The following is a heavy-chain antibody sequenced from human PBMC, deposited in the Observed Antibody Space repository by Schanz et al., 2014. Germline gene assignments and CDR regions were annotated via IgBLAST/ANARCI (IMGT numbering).Heavy chain of an antibody. Sequence: EVQLVESGGGLIQPGGSLRLSCAVSGFTVNTNYMSWVRQAPGKGLEWISAISGSGGSTYYADSVKGRFTISRDNSNNTLSLQMNSLRNEDTAVYYCAKDRGGDYEVSYYYGMDVWGQGTTVTVSS. CDR2: SGSGGST. CDR1: GFTVNTNY. V-gene: IGHV3-66*03. D-gene: IGHD4-17*01. CDR3: AKDRGGDYEVSYYYGMDV. J-gene: IGHJ6*02.